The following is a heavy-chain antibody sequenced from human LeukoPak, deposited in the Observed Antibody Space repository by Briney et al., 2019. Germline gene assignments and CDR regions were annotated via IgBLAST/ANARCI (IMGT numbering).Heavy chain of an antibody. CDR2: IIPILGIA. D-gene: IGHD3-3*01. V-gene: IGHV1-69*04. CDR3: ARELDPNHTFATPLSSTYYDFWSGYLPPLYYYYMDV. CDR1: GGTFSSYT. Sequence: SVKVSCKASGGTFSSYTISWARQAPGQGLEWMGRIIPILGIANYAQKFQGRVTITADKSTSTAYMELSSLRSEDTAVYYCARELDPNHTFATPLSSTYYDFWSGYLPPLYYYYMDVWGKGTTVTVSS. J-gene: IGHJ6*03.